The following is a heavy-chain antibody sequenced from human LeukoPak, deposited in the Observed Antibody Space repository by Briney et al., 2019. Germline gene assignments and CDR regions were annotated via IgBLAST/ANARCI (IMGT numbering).Heavy chain of an antibody. CDR3: ARDRTTLFDY. V-gene: IGHV3-30-3*01. J-gene: IGHJ4*02. Sequence: PGRSLRLSCAASGFTFSNYAMHWVRQAPGKGLEWVAVISYDGSNEYYADSVKGRFTISRDNSKNTLYLQMNSLRAEDTAVYYCARDRTTLFDYWGQGTLVTVSS. CDR2: ISYDGSNE. D-gene: IGHD4-17*01. CDR1: GFTFSNYA.